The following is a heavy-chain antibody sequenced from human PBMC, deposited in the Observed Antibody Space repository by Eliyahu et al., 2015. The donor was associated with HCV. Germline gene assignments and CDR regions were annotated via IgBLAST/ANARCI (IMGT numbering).Heavy chain of an antibody. CDR3: ASVGIAVAGLRLQDDAFDI. J-gene: IGHJ3*02. V-gene: IGHV4-39*01. CDR1: GGSISXSXYY. D-gene: IGHD6-19*01. CDR2: IYYSGST. Sequence: QLQLQESGPGLVKPSETLSLTCTVSGGSISXSXYYWGWIRQPPGKRLEWIGSIYYSGSTYYNPSLKSRVTISVXTSKNQFSLKLSSVTAADTAVYYCASVGIAVAGLRLQDDAFDIWGQGTMVTVSS.